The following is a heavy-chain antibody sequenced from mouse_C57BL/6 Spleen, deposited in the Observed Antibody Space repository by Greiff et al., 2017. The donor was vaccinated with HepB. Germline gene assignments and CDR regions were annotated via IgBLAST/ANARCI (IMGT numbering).Heavy chain of an antibody. Sequence: EVKLMESGPGLVKPSQSLSLTCSVTGYSITSGYYWNWIRQFPGNKLEWMGYISYDGSNNYNPSLKNRISITRDTSKNQFFLKLNSVTTEDTATYYCARAGLRYFDYWGQGTTLTVSS. J-gene: IGHJ2*01. V-gene: IGHV3-6*01. CDR1: GYSITSGYY. CDR3: ARAGLRYFDY. D-gene: IGHD2-4*01. CDR2: ISYDGSN.